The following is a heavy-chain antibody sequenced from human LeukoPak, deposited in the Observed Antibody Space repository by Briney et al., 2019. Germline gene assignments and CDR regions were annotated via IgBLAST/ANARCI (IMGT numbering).Heavy chain of an antibody. CDR3: ARSGSGSDYGENGFDP. V-gene: IGHV4-34*01. CDR1: GGSFSDYY. Sequence: SETLSLTCAVYGGSFSDYYWNWIRQAPGKGLEWIAEINHSGSTNYNPSLKSRVTISVDTSKKQFSLKMSSVTAADTAVYYCARSGSGSDYGENGFDPWGQGTLVTVSS. CDR2: INHSGST. D-gene: IGHD5-12*01. J-gene: IGHJ5*02.